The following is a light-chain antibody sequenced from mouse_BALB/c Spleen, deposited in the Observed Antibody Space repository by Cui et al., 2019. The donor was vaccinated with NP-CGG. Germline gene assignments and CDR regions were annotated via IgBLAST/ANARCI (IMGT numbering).Light chain of an antibody. CDR1: TGAVTTSNY. CDR2: GTN. J-gene: IGLJ1*01. Sequence: QAVVPQESALTTSPGETVTLTCRSSTGAVTTSNYANWVQEKPDHLFTGLISGTNNRAPGVPARFSGSLIGDKAALTITGAQTEDEAIYFCALWYSNHWVFGGGTKLTVL. V-gene: IGLV1*01. CDR3: ALWYSNHWV.